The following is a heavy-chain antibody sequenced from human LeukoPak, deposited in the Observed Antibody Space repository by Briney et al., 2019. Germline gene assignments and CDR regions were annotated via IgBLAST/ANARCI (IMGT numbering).Heavy chain of an antibody. D-gene: IGHD3-22*01. V-gene: IGHV3-7*03. CDR2: MDRDGSEK. J-gene: IGHJ4*02. CDR1: GYTFSSYW. Sequence: GGSLRLSCEASGYTFSSYWMRWVRQAPGQGLEWVAHMDRDGSEKYYMNSVKGRFTISRDNGDNTLYLGMNSLRSDDTAVYYCARHDRSAFDSRGQGTLVTLSS. CDR3: ARHDRSAFDS.